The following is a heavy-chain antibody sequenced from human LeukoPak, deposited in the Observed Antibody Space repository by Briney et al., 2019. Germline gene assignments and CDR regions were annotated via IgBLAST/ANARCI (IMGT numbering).Heavy chain of an antibody. D-gene: IGHD6-13*01. Sequence: ASVTVSCKTSGYTVSDYYMHWVRQAPGQGLEWMGWLRGDTGDTGRPQKFKGRVTMTRDTATNTAYMQLSRLTYDDTAMYFCARVRGNSCDYWGQGTLVTVSS. CDR1: GYTVSDYY. V-gene: IGHV1-2*02. J-gene: IGHJ4*02. CDR2: LRGDTGDT. CDR3: ARVRGNSCDY.